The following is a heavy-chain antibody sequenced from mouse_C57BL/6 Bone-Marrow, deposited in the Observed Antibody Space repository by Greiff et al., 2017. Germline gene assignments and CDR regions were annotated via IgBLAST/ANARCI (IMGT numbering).Heavy chain of an antibody. J-gene: IGHJ4*01. CDR3: ARHGGIPYAMDY. CDR2: ISNGGGST. V-gene: IGHV5-12*01. Sequence: DVKLVESGGGLVQPGGSLKLSCAASGFTFSDYYMYWVRQTPEKRLEWVAYISNGGGSTYYPATVKGRFTITRDNAKNTLYLQMSRLKSEDTAMYYCARHGGIPYAMDYWGQGTSVTVSS. CDR1: GFTFSDYY.